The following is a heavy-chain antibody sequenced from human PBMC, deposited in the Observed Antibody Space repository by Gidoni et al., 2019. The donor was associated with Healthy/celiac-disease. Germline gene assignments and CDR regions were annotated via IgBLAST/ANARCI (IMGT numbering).Heavy chain of an antibody. V-gene: IGHV2-5*02. CDR2: IYWDDDK. D-gene: IGHD4-17*01. CDR1: GFSLSTSGVG. J-gene: IGHJ3*02. Sequence: QITLKESGLTLVKPTQTLTLTCTFSGFSLSTSGVGVGWIRQPPGKALEWLALIYWDDDKRYSPSLKSRLTITKDTSKNQVVLTMTNMDPVDTATYYCAHSSYLHDYGDLGAFDIWGQGTMVTVSS. CDR3: AHSSYLHDYGDLGAFDI.